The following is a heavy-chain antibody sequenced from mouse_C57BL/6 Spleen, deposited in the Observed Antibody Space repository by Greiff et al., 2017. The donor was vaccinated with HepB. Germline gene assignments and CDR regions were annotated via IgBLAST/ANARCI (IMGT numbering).Heavy chain of an antibody. D-gene: IGHD2-1*01. CDR3: ARYGNYEAWFAY. J-gene: IGHJ3*01. CDR1: GFTFSSYG. V-gene: IGHV5-6*02. CDR2: ISSGGSYT. Sequence: DVMLVESGGDLVKPGGSLKLSCAASGFTFSSYGMSWVRQTPDKRLEWVATISSGGSYTYYPDSVKGRFTISRDNAKNTLYLQMSSLKSEDTAMYYCARYGNYEAWFAYWGQGTLVTVSA.